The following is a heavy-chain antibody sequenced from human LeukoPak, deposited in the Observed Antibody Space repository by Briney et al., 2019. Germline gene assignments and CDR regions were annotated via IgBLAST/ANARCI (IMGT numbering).Heavy chain of an antibody. D-gene: IGHD3-10*01. CDR1: GGSITSGGYY. CDR2: VYYSGSI. J-gene: IGHJ4*02. V-gene: IGHV4-39*07. Sequence: SETLSLTCTVSGGSITSGGYYWGWIRQPPGKGLEWIGSVYYSGSIHYNPSLKSRVTISADTSKNQISLKLSSVTAADTAMYYCARVGFGEPYYFDYWGQGTLVTVSS. CDR3: ARVGFGEPYYFDY.